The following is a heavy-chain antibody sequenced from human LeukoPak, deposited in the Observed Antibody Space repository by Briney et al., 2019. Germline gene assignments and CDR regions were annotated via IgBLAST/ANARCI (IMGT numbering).Heavy chain of an antibody. CDR2: ISSSSSYI. CDR3: AREQQLDYYYMDV. J-gene: IGHJ6*03. Sequence: GGSLRLSCAASGFTFSNYWMSWVRQAPGKGLEWVSSISSSSSYIYYADSVKGRFTISRDNAKNSLYLQMNSLRAEDTAVYYCAREQQLDYYYMDVWGKGTTVTVSS. CDR1: GFTFSNYW. V-gene: IGHV3-21*01. D-gene: IGHD6-6*01.